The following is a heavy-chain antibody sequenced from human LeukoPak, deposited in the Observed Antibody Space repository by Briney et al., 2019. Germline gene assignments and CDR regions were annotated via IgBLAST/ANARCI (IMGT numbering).Heavy chain of an antibody. D-gene: IGHD2-21*01. Sequence: PGGSLRLSCAASGFSFTNNGMYWVRQAPRKGLEWVASIRYDGGYKNYGDSVKGRFTISRDNSKNTLYLQMNSLRGEDTAVYYCAKLLFEYDFWGQGPLVTVSS. CDR2: IRYDGGYK. CDR1: GFSFTNNG. J-gene: IGHJ4*02. CDR3: AKLLFEYDF. V-gene: IGHV3-30*02.